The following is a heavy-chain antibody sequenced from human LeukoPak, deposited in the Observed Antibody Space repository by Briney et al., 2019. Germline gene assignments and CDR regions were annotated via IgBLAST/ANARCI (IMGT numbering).Heavy chain of an antibody. J-gene: IGHJ4*02. Sequence: GGSLRLSCAASGFTFSDYGMHWVRQAPGKGLGWVAFIRYDGSNKYYADSVKGRFTISRDNSKNTLYLQMNSLRAEDTALYYCAKEGTASKPSDLDYWGQGTLVTVSS. CDR1: GFTFSDYG. CDR2: IRYDGSNK. D-gene: IGHD1-1*01. V-gene: IGHV3-30*02. CDR3: AKEGTASKPSDLDY.